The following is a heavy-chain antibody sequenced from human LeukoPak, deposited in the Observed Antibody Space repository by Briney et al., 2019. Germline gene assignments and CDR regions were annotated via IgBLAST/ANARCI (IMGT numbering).Heavy chain of an antibody. Sequence: SETLSLTCAVYGGSFSGYYWSWIRQPPGKGLEWIGEINHSGSTNYNPSLKSRVTISVDTSKNQFSLKLSSVTAADTAEYYCARRYGGSSRSFDPWGQGTLVSVSS. CDR2: INHSGST. D-gene: IGHD4-23*01. CDR3: ARRYGGSSRSFDP. CDR1: GGSFSGYY. J-gene: IGHJ5*02. V-gene: IGHV4-34*01.